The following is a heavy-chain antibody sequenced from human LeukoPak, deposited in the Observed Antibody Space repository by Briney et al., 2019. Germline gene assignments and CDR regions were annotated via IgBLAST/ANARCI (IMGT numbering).Heavy chain of an antibody. J-gene: IGHJ4*02. D-gene: IGHD2-2*01. Sequence: GGSLRLSCAASGFTFSNAWMSWVRQAPGKGLEWVGRIKSKTDGGTTDYAAPVKGRFTISRDDSKNTLYLQMNSLKTEDTAVYYCTTPLYCSSTSCYVGRYFDYWGRGTLVTVSS. V-gene: IGHV3-15*01. CDR1: GFTFSNAW. CDR3: TTPLYCSSTSCYVGRYFDY. CDR2: IKSKTDGGTT.